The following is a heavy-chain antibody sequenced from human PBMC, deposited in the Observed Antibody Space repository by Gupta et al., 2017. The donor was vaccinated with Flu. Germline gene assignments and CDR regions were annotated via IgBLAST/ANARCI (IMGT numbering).Heavy chain of an antibody. J-gene: IGHJ5*02. CDR2: INHSGST. V-gene: IGHV4-34*01. D-gene: IGHD2-2*01. CDR1: GGSFSGSY. Sequence: QMQLQQWGAGLLKPSETLSLTCAVSGGSFSGSYWSWIRQPPGKGLEWSGEINHSGSTNYNPSLKRRVTISVDTAKHQFSLKLSSVTAADTAVYYCARVGIVVVPAASRVNWFDPWGQGTLVTVS. CDR3: ARVGIVVVPAASRVNWFDP.